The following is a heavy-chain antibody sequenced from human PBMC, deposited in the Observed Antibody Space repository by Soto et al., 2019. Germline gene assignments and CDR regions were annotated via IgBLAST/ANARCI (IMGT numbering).Heavy chain of an antibody. CDR3: ARGRGYSGYDGGFYYSYGMDV. CDR1: GGSISSYY. V-gene: IGHV4-59*01. Sequence: SETLSLTCTVSGGSISSYYWSWIRQPPGKGLEWIGYIYYSGSTNYNPSLKSRVTISVDTSKNQFSLKLSSVTAADTAVYYCARGRGYSGYDGGFYYSYGMDVWGPGTTVTVSS. J-gene: IGHJ6*02. CDR2: IYYSGST. D-gene: IGHD5-12*01.